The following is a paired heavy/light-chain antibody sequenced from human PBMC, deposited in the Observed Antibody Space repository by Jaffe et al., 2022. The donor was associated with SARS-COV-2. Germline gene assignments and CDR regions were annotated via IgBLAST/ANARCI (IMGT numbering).Light chain of an antibody. Sequence: QSALTQPASVSGSPGQSITISCTGTSSDVGGYNYVSWYQQHPGKAPKLMIYEVSNRPSGVSNRFSGSKSGNTASLTISGLQAEDEADYYCSSYTSSSHVVFGGGTKLTVL. V-gene: IGLV2-14*01. J-gene: IGLJ2*01. CDR2: EVS. CDR3: SSYTSSSHVV. CDR1: SSDVGGYNY.
Heavy chain of an antibody. CDR2: IKQDGSEK. D-gene: IGHD3-3*01. J-gene: IGHJ6*02. CDR1: GFTFSSYW. Sequence: EVQLVESGGGLVQPGGSLRLSCAASGFTFSSYWMSWVRQAPGKGLEWVANIKQDGSEKYYVDSVKGRFTISRDNAKNSLYLQMNSLRAEDTAVYYCAREGGSTIFGVVITDYYYYYGMDVWGQGTTVTVSS. V-gene: IGHV3-7*01. CDR3: AREGGSTIFGVVITDYYYYYGMDV.